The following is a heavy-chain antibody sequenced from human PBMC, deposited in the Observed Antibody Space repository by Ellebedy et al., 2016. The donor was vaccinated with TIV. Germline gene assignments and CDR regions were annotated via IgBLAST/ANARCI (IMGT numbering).Heavy chain of an antibody. D-gene: IGHD3-22*01. CDR2: MNPNSGNT. J-gene: IGHJ5*02. V-gene: IGHV1-8*01. Sequence: ASVKVSCXASGYTFTSYDINWVRQATGQGLEWMGWMNPNSGNTGYAQKFQGRVTMTRNTSISTAYMELSSLRSEDTAVYYCATAIVVASNWFDPWGQGTLVTVSS. CDR1: GYTFTSYD. CDR3: ATAIVVASNWFDP.